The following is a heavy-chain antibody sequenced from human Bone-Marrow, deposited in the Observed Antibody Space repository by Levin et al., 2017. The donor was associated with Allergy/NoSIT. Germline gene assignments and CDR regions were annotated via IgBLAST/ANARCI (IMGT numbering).Heavy chain of an antibody. D-gene: IGHD3-10*01. CDR3: AKGGMSSYYFDS. CDR2: LYYSATT. J-gene: IGHJ4*02. V-gene: IGHV4-39*07. Sequence: KASETLSLTCNVSGGSIRTSAYFWGWIRQPPGKGLEWVGSLYYSATTYQNPSLKSRVTISEDTSTNQVSLRLTSVTAADTAVYYCAKGGMSSYYFDSWGQGILVTVSS. CDR1: GGSIRTSAYF.